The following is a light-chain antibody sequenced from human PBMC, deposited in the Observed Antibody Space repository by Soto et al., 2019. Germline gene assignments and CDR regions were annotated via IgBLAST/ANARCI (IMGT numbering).Light chain of an antibody. V-gene: IGLV2-14*01. CDR1: SSDVGGYNY. CDR2: EVR. CDR3: SSYTSSSTLV. Sequence: QSSLTQPASVSGAPGQSITISCTGTSSDVGGYNYVSWYQQHPGKAPKLIIYEVRNRPSGVSNRFSGSKSGNTASLTISGLQAEDEADYYCSSYTSSSTLVFGGGTKLTV. J-gene: IGLJ2*01.